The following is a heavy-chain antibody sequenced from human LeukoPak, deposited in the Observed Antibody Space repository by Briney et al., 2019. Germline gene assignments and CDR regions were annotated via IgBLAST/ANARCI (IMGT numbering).Heavy chain of an antibody. CDR3: AKSNGYGLIDI. CDR1: GASISGSSHYF. D-gene: IGHD3-22*01. V-gene: IGHV4-4*07. Sequence: SETLSLTCTVSGASISGSSHYFWGWIRQPAGKGLEWIGRIYTSGSTNYNPSLKSRVTMSVDTSKNQFSLKLSSVTAADTAVYYCAKSNGYGLIDIWGQGTMVTVSS. J-gene: IGHJ3*02. CDR2: IYTSGST.